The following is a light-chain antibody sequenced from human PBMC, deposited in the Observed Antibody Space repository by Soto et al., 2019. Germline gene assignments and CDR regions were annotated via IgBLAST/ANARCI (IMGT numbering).Light chain of an antibody. V-gene: IGKV3-20*01. J-gene: IGKJ2*01. CDR1: RSFASSY. CDR2: AAS. Sequence: EIVLTQSPGTLSWSPGERSTLSCRAGRSFASSYLAWYQQRPGQAPRLLIYAASNRATGIPDRFSGSGSGTDFTLTINRLEAEDSAVYYCQQYGASHQYTFDQGTKVDI. CDR3: QQYGASHQYT.